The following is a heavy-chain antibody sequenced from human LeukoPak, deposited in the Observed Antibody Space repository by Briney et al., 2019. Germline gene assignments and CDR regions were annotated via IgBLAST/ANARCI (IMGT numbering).Heavy chain of an antibody. V-gene: IGHV3-23*01. D-gene: IGHD3-9*01. CDR2: ISGSGGST. CDR1: GFTFSSYG. J-gene: IGHJ4*02. Sequence: GGSLRLSCAASGFTFSSYGMSWVRQAPGKGLEWVSAISGSGGSTYYADSVKGRFTISRDNSKNTLYLQMNSLRAEDTAVYYCAKAFGYFDWLLLYYWGQGTLVTVSS. CDR3: AKAFGYFDWLLLYY.